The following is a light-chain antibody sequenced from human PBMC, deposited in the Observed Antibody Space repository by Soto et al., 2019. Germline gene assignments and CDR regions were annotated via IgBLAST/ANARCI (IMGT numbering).Light chain of an antibody. CDR1: QSISSY. V-gene: IGKV1-39*01. Sequence: DIELTQSPSSLSASVGDRVTITWRASQSISSYLNWYQQKPGKAPKLLIYAASSLQSGVPSRFSGSGSGTDFTLTISSLQPEDFATYYCQQSYSTPRTFGQGTKVDIK. CDR3: QQSYSTPRT. J-gene: IGKJ1*01. CDR2: AAS.